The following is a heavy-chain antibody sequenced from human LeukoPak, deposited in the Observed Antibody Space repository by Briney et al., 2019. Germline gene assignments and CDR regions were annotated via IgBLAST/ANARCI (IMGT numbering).Heavy chain of an antibody. CDR3: TRDLEPLLGYYYGMDV. J-gene: IGHJ6*02. D-gene: IGHD1-1*01. CDR1: GFTFSSYA. Sequence: PGGSLRLSCAASGFTFSSYAMSWVRQAPGKGLEWVGFIRNKAYGGTTEYAASVKGRFTISRDDSKSIAYLQMNSLKTEDTAVYYCTRDLEPLLGYYYGMDVWGQGTTVTVSS. CDR2: IRNKAYGGTT. V-gene: IGHV3-49*04.